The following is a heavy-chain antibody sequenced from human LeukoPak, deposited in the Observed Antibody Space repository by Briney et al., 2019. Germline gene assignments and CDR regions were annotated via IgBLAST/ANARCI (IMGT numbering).Heavy chain of an antibody. CDR1: GGTFSRNA. CDR2: IIPFLSTA. D-gene: IGHD3-10*01. V-gene: IGHV1-69*13. CDR3: ARVSQGHSVRGVISDWFDP. J-gene: IGHJ5*02. Sequence: SVKVSCKASGGTFSRNAISWVRQAPGQGLEWMGGIIPFLSTADYAQKFQGRITITADESTSTAYMELSSLRSDDTAVYYCARVSQGHSVRGVISDWFDPWGQGTLVTVSS.